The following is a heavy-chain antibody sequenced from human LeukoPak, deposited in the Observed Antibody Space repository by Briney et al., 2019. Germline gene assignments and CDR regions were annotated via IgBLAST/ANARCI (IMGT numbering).Heavy chain of an antibody. Sequence: GGSLRLSCAASGFTFSSYAMHWVRQAPGKGLEWVAVISYDGSNKYYADSVKRRFTISRDNSKNTLYLQMTSLRAEDTAVYYGAREERVTPYYSGMDVWGQGTTVTVSS. D-gene: IGHD1-1*01. J-gene: IGHJ6*02. CDR3: AREERVTPYYSGMDV. CDR2: ISYDGSNK. V-gene: IGHV3-30*04. CDR1: GFTFSSYA.